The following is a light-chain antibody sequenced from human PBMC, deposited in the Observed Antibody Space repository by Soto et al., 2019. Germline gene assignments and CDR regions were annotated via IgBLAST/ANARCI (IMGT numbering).Light chain of an antibody. V-gene: IGKV1-33*01. J-gene: IGKJ3*01. CDR2: DAS. Sequence: DIQMTQSPSPLSASVGDRVTITCQASQDIRNYLNWYQKKPGKAPKLLIYDASSLETGVPSRFSGSGSGTDFTFTISDLKPEDVATYYCQQYADQFTFGPGTRVDVQ. CDR3: QQYADQFT. CDR1: QDIRNY.